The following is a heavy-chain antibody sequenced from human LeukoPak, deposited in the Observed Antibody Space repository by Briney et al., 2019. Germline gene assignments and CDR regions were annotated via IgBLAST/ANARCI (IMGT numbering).Heavy chain of an antibody. CDR3: AKDLPGFFDH. V-gene: IGHV3-23*01. Sequence: GGSLRLSCAASGFSFNNYAMSWVRQAPGKRLEWVSTISSSGGSTHYADSVKGRFTISRDNSKNTLYVQMNSLRAEDTAVYYCAKDLPGFFDHWGQGILVTVSS. J-gene: IGHJ4*02. CDR2: ISSSGGST. CDR1: GFSFNNYA.